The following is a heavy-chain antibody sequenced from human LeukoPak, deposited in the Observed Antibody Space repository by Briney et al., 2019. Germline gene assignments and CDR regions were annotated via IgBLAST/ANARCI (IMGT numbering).Heavy chain of an antibody. Sequence: NPSETLSLTCTVSGGSISSSSYYWGWIRQPPGKGLEWIGSIYYSGSTYYNPSLKSRVTISVDTSKNQFSLKLSSVTAADTAVYYCARPFSGYYYYMDVWGKGTTVTVSS. J-gene: IGHJ6*03. CDR3: ARPFSGYYYYMDV. CDR1: GGSISSSSYY. D-gene: IGHD2/OR15-2a*01. V-gene: IGHV4-39*07. CDR2: IYYSGST.